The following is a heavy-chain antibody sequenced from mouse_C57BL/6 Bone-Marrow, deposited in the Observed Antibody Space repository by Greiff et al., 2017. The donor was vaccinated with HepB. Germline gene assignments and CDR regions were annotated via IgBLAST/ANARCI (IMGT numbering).Heavy chain of an antibody. D-gene: IGHD2-5*01. V-gene: IGHV3-6*01. J-gene: IGHJ3*01. Sequence: DVQLVESGPGLVKPSQSLSLTCSVTGYSITSGYYWNWIRQFPGNKLEWMGYISYDGSNNYNPSLKNRISITRDTSKNQFFLKLNSVTTEDTATYYCAREEAYYSNYEFAYWGQGTLVTVSA. CDR1: GYSITSGYY. CDR3: AREEAYYSNYEFAY. CDR2: ISYDGSN.